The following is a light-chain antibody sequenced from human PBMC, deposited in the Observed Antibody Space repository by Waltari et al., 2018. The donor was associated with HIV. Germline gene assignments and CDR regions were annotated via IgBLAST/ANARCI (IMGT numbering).Light chain of an antibody. J-gene: IGLJ3*02. CDR3: ATWDNTLNGRWI. CDR2: SND. Sequence: GAAPRLLIYSNDQRPSGVPVRISGSKSDTSASLAISGLQSQDEGDYFCATWDNTLNGRWIFGGGTKVTVL. V-gene: IGLV1-44*01.